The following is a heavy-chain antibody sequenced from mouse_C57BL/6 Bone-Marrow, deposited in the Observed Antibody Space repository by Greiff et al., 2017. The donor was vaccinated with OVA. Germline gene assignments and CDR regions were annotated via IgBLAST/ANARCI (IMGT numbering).Heavy chain of an antibody. J-gene: IGHJ3*01. CDR2: ISACGSYT. V-gene: IGHV5-4*01. CDR1: GFTFSSYA. Sequence: EVQLEESGGGLVKPGGSLKLSCAASGFTFSSYAMSWVRQTPEKRLEWVATISACGSYTYYPDNVKGRFTISRDNAKNNLYLQMSHLKAEDTSMYYCGRAMVTTCPFAYWGQGTLVTVSA. CDR3: GRAMVTTCPFAY. D-gene: IGHD2-2*01.